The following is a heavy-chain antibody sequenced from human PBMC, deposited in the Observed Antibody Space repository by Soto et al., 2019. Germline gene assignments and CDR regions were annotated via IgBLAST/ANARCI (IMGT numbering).Heavy chain of an antibody. V-gene: IGHV4-61*01. CDR2: IYYTGNA. D-gene: IGHD3-22*01. J-gene: IGHJ4*02. Sequence: SERLSLTCTVSGDSLTSHSYYWTWVRHPPGKGLEWIGNIYYTGNANYNPSLTGRVTLSVDTSRNQFSLRLTSVTTADTAVYYCARVSYYDTSDSTLIGYFDSWRKRPLVSVSS. CDR1: GDSLTSHSYY. CDR3: ARVSYYDTSDSTLIGYFDS.